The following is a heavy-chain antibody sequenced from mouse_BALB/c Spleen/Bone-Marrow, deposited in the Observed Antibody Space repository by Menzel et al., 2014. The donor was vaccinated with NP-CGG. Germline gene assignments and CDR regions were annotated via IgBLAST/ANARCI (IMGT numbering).Heavy chain of an antibody. V-gene: IGHV7-3*02. D-gene: IGHD4-1*01. J-gene: IGHJ2*01. CDR3: ARDMGGIVFDS. CDR1: VLTFIDYY. CDR2: IRNKANGYTT. Sequence: EAHLAESGGGSVQPGGSLRLSCATSVLTFIDYYMHWVRHPPGEALEWLASIRNKANGYTTEYSACVKCRFTISRDKSQSILYLHKNTMRAEDSAADSGARDMGGIVFDSWGQGTTLTVSS.